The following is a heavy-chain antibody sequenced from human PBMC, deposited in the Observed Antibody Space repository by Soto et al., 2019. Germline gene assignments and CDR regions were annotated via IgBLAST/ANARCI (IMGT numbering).Heavy chain of an antibody. J-gene: IGHJ4*02. Sequence: EVELVESGGGLVQPGESLRLSCAASGFTFSDYWVGWVRQAPGKGLEWVANIKPDGSEKYYVDSVRGRFTISRDNAKNSLYLEINSLRAEDTAVYYCASLDTAMVKTAGYWGQGTLVIVSS. V-gene: IGHV3-7*01. CDR1: GFTFSDYW. CDR2: IKPDGSEK. CDR3: ASLDTAMVKTAGY. D-gene: IGHD5-18*01.